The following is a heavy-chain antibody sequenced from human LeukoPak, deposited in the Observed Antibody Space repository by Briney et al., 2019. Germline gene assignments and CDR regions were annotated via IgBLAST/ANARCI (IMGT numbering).Heavy chain of an antibody. Sequence: SETLSLTCTVSGGSISSGGYYWRWIRQHPGKGLEWIGYIYYSGSTYYNPSLKSRVTISVDTSKNQFSLKLSSVTAADTAVYYCARVLAVAATLYNWFDPWGQGTLVTVSS. CDR2: IYYSGST. V-gene: IGHV4-31*03. D-gene: IGHD2-15*01. J-gene: IGHJ5*02. CDR1: GGSISSGGYY. CDR3: ARVLAVAATLYNWFDP.